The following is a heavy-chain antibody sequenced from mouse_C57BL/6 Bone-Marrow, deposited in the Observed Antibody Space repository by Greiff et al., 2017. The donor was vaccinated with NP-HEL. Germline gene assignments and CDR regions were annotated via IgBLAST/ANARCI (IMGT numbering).Heavy chain of an antibody. V-gene: IGHV1-26*01. CDR3: AGGLGFYAMDY. Sequence: EVQLQQSGPELVKPGASVKISCKASGYTFTDYYMNWVKQSHGKSLEWIGDINPNNGGTSYNQKFKGKATLTVDKSSSTAYMELRSLTSEDSAVYYCAGGLGFYAMDYWGQGTSVTVSS. D-gene: IGHD4-1*01. CDR1: GYTFTDYY. J-gene: IGHJ4*01. CDR2: INPNNGGT.